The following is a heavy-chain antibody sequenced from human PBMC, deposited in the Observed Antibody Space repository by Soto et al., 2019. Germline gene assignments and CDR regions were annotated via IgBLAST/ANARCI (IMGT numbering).Heavy chain of an antibody. V-gene: IGHV3-11*06. CDR3: PRDLVFDSSGYGYYYGMDV. Sequence: LRLSGAASGFTFSDYYMSWIRQAPGKGLEWVSYISSSSSYTNYADSVKGRFTISRDNAKNSLYLQMNSLRAEDTAVYYCPRDLVFDSSGYGYYYGMDVWGQGTTVTVSS. CDR1: GFTFSDYY. CDR2: ISSSSSYT. J-gene: IGHJ6*02. D-gene: IGHD3-22*01.